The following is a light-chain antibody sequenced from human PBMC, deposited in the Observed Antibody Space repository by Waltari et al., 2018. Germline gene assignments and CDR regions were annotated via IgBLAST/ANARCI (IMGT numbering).Light chain of an antibody. J-gene: IGKJ2*01. CDR3: QQSYSIPYT. CDR2: AAS. CDR1: QSISTY. Sequence: DIQTTQSPSSLSASVGDRVTITCRASQSISTYLNWYQQRPGNAPKLLIYAASSLQSGVPSRFSGSGSGTDFTLTISSLQPEDFATFYCQQSYSIPYTFGQGTNLEIK. V-gene: IGKV1-39*01.